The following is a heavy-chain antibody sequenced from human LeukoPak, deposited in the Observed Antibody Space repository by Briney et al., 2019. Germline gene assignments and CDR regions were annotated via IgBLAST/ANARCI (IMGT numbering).Heavy chain of an antibody. Sequence: GASVKVSCKASGYTFTSYGISWVRQAPGQGLEWMGWISAYNGNTNYAQKLQGRVTMTTDTSTSTAYMELRSLRSDDTAVYYCARSGGFYYDSSALFYAYGAKGTRVTVS. CDR1: GYTFTSYG. J-gene: IGHJ4*02. D-gene: IGHD3-22*01. CDR2: ISAYNGNT. CDR3: ARSGGFYYDSSALFYAY. V-gene: IGHV1-18*01.